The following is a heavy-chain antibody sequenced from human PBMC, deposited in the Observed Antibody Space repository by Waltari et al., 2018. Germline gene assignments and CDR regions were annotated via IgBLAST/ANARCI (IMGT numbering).Heavy chain of an antibody. CDR1: GCSISSGSYY. CDR3: ARGKDGYSYYFDY. D-gene: IGHD2-15*01. J-gene: IGHJ4*02. V-gene: IGHV4-61*02. Sequence: QVQLQESGPGLVKPSQTLSLTCTVSGCSISSGSYYWTWIRQPAGKGLEWMGRIYTSGSTNYNPSLKSRVTISVDTSKNQFSLKLSSVTAADTAVYYCARGKDGYSYYFDYWGQGTLVTVSS. CDR2: IYTSGST.